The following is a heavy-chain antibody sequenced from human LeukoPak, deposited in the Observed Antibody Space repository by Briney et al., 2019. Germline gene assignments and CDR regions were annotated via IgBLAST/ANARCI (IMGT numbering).Heavy chain of an antibody. Sequence: GGSLRLSCAASGFTVSSNYMSWVRQAPGKGLEWVSVIYSGGSTYYADSVKGRFTISRDNSKNTLYLQMNSLRAEDTAVYYCARALYYDSSGFPLPFDYWSQGTLVTVSS. CDR1: GFTVSSNY. D-gene: IGHD3-22*01. CDR3: ARALYYDSSGFPLPFDY. V-gene: IGHV3-53*01. J-gene: IGHJ4*02. CDR2: IYSGGST.